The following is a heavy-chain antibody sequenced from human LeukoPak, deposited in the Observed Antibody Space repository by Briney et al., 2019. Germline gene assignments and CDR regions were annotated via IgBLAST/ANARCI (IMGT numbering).Heavy chain of an antibody. CDR3: ARGIRIPSAAPDYYYYYMDV. D-gene: IGHD6-13*01. Sequence: SETLSLTCTVSGGSMRDIYWSWIRQPPGKGLEWIGYIFYSGSTNYNPSLKSRVSMSLDTSQNQISLKLSSVTAADTAVYYCARGIRIPSAAPDYYYYYMDVWGKGTTVTVSS. V-gene: IGHV4-59*01. J-gene: IGHJ6*03. CDR1: GGSMRDIY. CDR2: IFYSGST.